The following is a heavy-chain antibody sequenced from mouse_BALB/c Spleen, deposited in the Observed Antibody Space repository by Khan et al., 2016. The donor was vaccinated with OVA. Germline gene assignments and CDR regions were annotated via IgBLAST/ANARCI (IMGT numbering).Heavy chain of an antibody. V-gene: IGHV3-2*02. J-gene: IGHJ4*01. CDR2: ISYSGTT. CDR1: GYSITSNYA. Sequence: EVQLQESGPGLVKPSQSLSLTCTVTGYSITSNYAWNWIRQFPGNKLEWMGYISYSGTTSYNPSLKSRFSITRDTSKNQFFLQLNSVTTEDTATYYRSRRDYYRYAMHYWGQGTSVTVPS. CDR3: SRRDYYRYAMHY. D-gene: IGHD1-1*01.